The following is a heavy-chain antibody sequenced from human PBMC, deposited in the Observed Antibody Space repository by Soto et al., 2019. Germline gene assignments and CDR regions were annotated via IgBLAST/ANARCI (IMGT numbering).Heavy chain of an antibody. V-gene: IGHV4-59*01. CDR3: AREPAGGWYMAYAY. CDR2: IYYSGST. Sequence: PSETLSLTCTVSGGSISSYYWSWIRQPPGKGLEWIGYIYYSGSTNYNPSLKSRVTISVDTSKNQFSLKLSSVTAADTAVYYCAREPAGGWYMAYAYWGQGTLVTVSS. J-gene: IGHJ4*02. D-gene: IGHD6-19*01. CDR1: GGSISSYY.